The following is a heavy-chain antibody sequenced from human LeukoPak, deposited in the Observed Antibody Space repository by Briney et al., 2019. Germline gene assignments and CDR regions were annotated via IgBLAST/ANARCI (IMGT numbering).Heavy chain of an antibody. Sequence: GGSLRLSCAGSGFTFSNYWMYWVRQAPGKGLVWVSHVDAHGGSRTYADSVKGRFTISRDNDKKTMYLQMSSLRAEDTAVYYCVRGPSFYYYYYDMDVWGPGTTVTVSS. CDR2: VDAHGGSR. D-gene: IGHD6-6*01. CDR3: VRGPSFYYYYYDMDV. CDR1: GFTFSNYW. V-gene: IGHV3-74*01. J-gene: IGHJ6*02.